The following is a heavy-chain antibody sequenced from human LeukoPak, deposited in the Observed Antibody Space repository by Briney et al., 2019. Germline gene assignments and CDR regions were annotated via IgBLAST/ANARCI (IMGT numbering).Heavy chain of an antibody. CDR3: ARVSGNSGYANYFDY. CDR2: IYYSGST. V-gene: IGHV4-31*03. Sequence: SETLSLTCTVSGGSISSGGYYWSWIRQHPGKGLEWIGYIYYSGSTYYNPSLKSRVTISVDTSKNQFSLKLSSVTAADTAVYYCARVSGNSGYANYFDYWGQGTLVTVPS. CDR1: GGSISSGGYY. J-gene: IGHJ4*02. D-gene: IGHD5-12*01.